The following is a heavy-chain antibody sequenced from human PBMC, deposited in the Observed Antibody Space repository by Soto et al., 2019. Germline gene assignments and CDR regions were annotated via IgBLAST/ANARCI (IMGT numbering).Heavy chain of an antibody. Sequence: SVKVSCKASGGTFSSYGISWVRQAPGQGLEWMGGIIPIFGTPNYAQKFQGRVTITADESTSTAYVELTSLRSEDTAVYYCARDTGIAAAGTVMDVWGQGTTVTVSS. J-gene: IGHJ6*02. D-gene: IGHD6-13*01. CDR3: ARDTGIAAAGTVMDV. CDR2: IIPIFGTP. V-gene: IGHV1-69*13. CDR1: GGTFSSYG.